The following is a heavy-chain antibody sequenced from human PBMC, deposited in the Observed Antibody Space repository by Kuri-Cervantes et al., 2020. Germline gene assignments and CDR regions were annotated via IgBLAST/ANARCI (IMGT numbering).Heavy chain of an antibody. J-gene: IGHJ6*03. CDR3: AALGYCSGGNCYGYYCYYYMDV. V-gene: IGHV3-30*01. CDR1: GFTFSSYA. D-gene: IGHD2-15*01. Sequence: GGSLRLSCAASGFTFSSYAMHWVRQAPGKGLEWVAVISYDGSNKYYADSVKGRLTISRDNSKNTLYLQMNSLRAEDTAVYYCAALGYCSGGNCYGYYCYYYMDVWGKGTPVTVSS. CDR2: ISYDGSNK.